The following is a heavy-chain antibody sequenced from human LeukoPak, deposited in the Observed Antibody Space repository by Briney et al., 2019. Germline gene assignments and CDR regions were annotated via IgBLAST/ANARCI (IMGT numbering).Heavy chain of an antibody. CDR1: GYTFTDYY. D-gene: IGHD3-9*01. J-gene: IGHJ5*02. CDR2: INPNSGGT. CDR3: ARDGYYDILTGYRNWFDP. V-gene: IGHV1-2*02. Sequence: ASVKVSWKASGYTFTDYYMHWVRQAPGQGLEWMGWINPNSGGTNNAQKFQGRVTMTRDTSISTAYMELSRLRSDDTAVYYCARDGYYDILTGYRNWFDPWGQGTLVTVSS.